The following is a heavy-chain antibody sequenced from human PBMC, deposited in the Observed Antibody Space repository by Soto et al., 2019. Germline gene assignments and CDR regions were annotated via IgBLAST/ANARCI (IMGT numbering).Heavy chain of an antibody. J-gene: IGHJ5*01. CDR2: VHFSGHS. V-gene: IGHV4-4*02. CDR1: GGSVRAPDW. CDR3: ARVRQGCSANNCYFDP. D-gene: IGHD1-1*01. Sequence: QVHLQESGPGLVAPSGTLSLTCTLSGGSVRAPDWWNWVRQSPDKGLERIAEVHFSGHSNYNPSLRIRVSVSIDSSKNQFYLNLNSVTAADTAIYYCARVRQGCSANNCYFDPWGQGTQVTISS.